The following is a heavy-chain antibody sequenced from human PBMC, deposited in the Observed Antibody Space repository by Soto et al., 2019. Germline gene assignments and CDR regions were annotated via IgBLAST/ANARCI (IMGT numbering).Heavy chain of an antibody. CDR2: IYYSGST. CDR3: ARGRYYDSSGYYPDY. V-gene: IGHV4-59*01. J-gene: IGHJ4*02. Sequence: PSETLSLTCTVSGGSISSYYWSWIRQPPGKGLEWIGYIYYSGSTNYNPSLKSRVTISVDTSKNQFSLKLSSVTAADTAVYYCARGRYYDSSGYYPDYWGQGTLVTVPS. D-gene: IGHD3-22*01. CDR1: GGSISSYY.